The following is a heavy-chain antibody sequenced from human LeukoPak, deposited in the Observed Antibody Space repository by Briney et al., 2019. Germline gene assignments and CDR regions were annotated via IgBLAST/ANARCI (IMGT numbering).Heavy chain of an antibody. CDR2: IYTSGST. CDR1: GGSFSSYY. D-gene: IGHD6-13*01. Sequence: SETLSLTCTVSGGSFSSYYWSWIRQPAGKGLEWIGRIYTSGSTNYNPSLKSRVTMSVDTSKNQFSLKLSSVTAADTAVYYCRGDGREQELGSSDRWGQGSLVTVSS. J-gene: IGHJ5*02. CDR3: RGDGREQELGSSDR. V-gene: IGHV4-4*07.